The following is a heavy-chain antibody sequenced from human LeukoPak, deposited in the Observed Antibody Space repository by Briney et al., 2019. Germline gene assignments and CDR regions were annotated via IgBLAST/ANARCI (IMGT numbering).Heavy chain of an antibody. D-gene: IGHD6-25*01. J-gene: IGHJ4*02. Sequence: PGGSLRLSCAASGFTFSSYAMSWVRQAPGKGLEWVSAISGSGGSTYYADSVKGRFTISRDNAKNSLYLQMNSLRAEDTAVYYCAREYSRGYYFDYWGQGTLVTVSS. CDR3: AREYSRGYYFDY. V-gene: IGHV3-23*01. CDR2: ISGSGGST. CDR1: GFTFSSYA.